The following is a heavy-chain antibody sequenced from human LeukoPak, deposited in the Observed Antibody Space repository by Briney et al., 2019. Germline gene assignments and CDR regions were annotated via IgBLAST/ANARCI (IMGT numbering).Heavy chain of an antibody. V-gene: IGHV3-15*01. CDR1: GFPFINAW. CDR3: TTDLIAVADDDY. Sequence: GGPLSLSCAASGFPFINAWMNWVRQAPGKGLEWVGRIKSKTDGETTDYAAPVKGRFTISRDDSKNTLYLQTNSLKTEDTAVYYCTTDLIAVADDDYWGQGTLVTVSS. D-gene: IGHD6-19*01. J-gene: IGHJ4*02. CDR2: IKSKTDGETT.